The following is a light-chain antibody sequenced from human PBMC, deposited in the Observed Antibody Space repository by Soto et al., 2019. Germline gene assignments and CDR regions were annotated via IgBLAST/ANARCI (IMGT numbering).Light chain of an antibody. Sequence: DIQMTQSRSSLSASVRDRVTITCQASQDITNYLNWYQQKPGKAPKLLICDASNLEPGVPSRFSGSGSGTDFSFTISSLQPEDIATYYCQQYDNLPFTFGPGTKVDIK. CDR1: QDITNY. CDR2: DAS. V-gene: IGKV1-33*01. J-gene: IGKJ3*01. CDR3: QQYDNLPFT.